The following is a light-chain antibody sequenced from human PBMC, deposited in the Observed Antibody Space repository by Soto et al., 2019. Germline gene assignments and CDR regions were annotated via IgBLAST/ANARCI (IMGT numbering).Light chain of an antibody. CDR1: QSISSW. Sequence: DIPMTQSPPTLSASVGDRVTITCRASQSISSWLAWYQQRPGQAPNLLIYDVSSLESGVPSRFSRSGSGTEFAPTISSLQPDDFATYYCQQYTNYPWTFGQGTKVEIK. V-gene: IGKV1-5*01. CDR2: DVS. J-gene: IGKJ1*01. CDR3: QQYTNYPWT.